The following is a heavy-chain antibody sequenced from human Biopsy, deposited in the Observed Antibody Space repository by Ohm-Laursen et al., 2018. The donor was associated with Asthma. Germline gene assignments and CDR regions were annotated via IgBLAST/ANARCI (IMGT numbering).Heavy chain of an antibody. CDR2: IYYSGST. D-gene: IGHD2-15*01. V-gene: IGHV4-59*01. Sequence: SETLSLTCTVSAGSISDYYKTWFRPPPGKGLEWIGYIYYSGSTNYNPSLKSRVTMSLDTSKSQFSLRLTSVPPADTAVYYCARLADCSGGACYSYGWFDPWGQGTRVTVSS. J-gene: IGHJ5*02. CDR3: ARLADCSGGACYSYGWFDP. CDR1: AGSISDYY.